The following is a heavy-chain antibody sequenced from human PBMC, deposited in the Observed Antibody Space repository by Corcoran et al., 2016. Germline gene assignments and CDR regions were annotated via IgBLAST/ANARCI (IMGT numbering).Heavy chain of an antibody. Sequence: QVQLVESGGGVVQPGRSLRLSCAASGFTFSTYGMHWVRQAPGKGLEWVAVMWYDGSNIYYADSVKGRFTISRDNSKNTLYLQMNSLRAEDTAVYYWARDSGGYDLFRHYYAMDVWGQGTTVTVSS. V-gene: IGHV3-33*01. J-gene: IGHJ6*02. CDR3: ARDSGGYDLFRHYYAMDV. CDR1: GFTFSTYG. CDR2: MWYDGSNI. D-gene: IGHD5-12*01.